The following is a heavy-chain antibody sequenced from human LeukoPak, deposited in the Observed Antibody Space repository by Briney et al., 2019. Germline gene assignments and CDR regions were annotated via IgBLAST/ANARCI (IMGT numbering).Heavy chain of an antibody. CDR2: ISSSSSYI. Sequence: KPGGSLRLSCAASGFTFSSYSMNWVRQAPGKGLEWVSSISSSSSYIYYADSVKGRFTISRDNAKNSLYLQMNSLRAEDTAVYYCAREGYSYDHFDYWGQGTLVTVSS. CDR3: AREGYSYDHFDY. D-gene: IGHD5-18*01. V-gene: IGHV3-21*01. CDR1: GFTFSSYS. J-gene: IGHJ4*02.